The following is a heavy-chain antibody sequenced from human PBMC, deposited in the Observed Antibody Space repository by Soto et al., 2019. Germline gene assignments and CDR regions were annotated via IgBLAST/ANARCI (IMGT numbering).Heavy chain of an antibody. V-gene: IGHV3-23*01. Sequence: QAGGSLRLSCAASGFTFSSYAMSWVRQAPGKGLEWVSAISGSGGSTYYADSVKGRFTISRDNSKNTLYLQMNSLRAEDTAVYYCAKDLKLRQQLPYNWFDPWGQGTLVTVSS. J-gene: IGHJ5*02. D-gene: IGHD6-13*01. CDR2: ISGSGGST. CDR1: GFTFSSYA. CDR3: AKDLKLRQQLPYNWFDP.